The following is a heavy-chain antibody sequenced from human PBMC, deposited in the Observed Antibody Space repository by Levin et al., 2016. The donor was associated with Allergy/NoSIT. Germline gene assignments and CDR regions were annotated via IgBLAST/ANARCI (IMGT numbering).Heavy chain of an antibody. V-gene: IGHV3-48*04. J-gene: IGHJ6*02. CDR2: ISSSSSTI. CDR3: ARAMQTWYVGGMDV. D-gene: IGHD6-13*01. Sequence: WIRQPPGKGLEWVSYISSSSSTIYYADSVKGRFTISRDNAKNSLYLQMNSLRAEDTAVYYCARAMQTWYVGGMDVWGQGTTVTVSS.